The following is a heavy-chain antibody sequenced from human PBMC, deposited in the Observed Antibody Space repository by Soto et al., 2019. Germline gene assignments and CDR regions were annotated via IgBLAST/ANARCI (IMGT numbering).Heavy chain of an antibody. CDR2: LGATGGST. CDR1: GFTFTYSA. V-gene: IGHV3-23*01. D-gene: IGHD6-13*01. Sequence: GGSLSVSCAASGFTFTYSAMVWFRQAPGSGLEWVSGLGATGGSTYYADSVKGRFTIPGDNSRTTLLLQMTSLRAEDTAVYYSAKDQRIAAPGIFHSWRHGTLVHVSP. J-gene: IGHJ5*01. CDR3: AKDQRIAAPGIFHS.